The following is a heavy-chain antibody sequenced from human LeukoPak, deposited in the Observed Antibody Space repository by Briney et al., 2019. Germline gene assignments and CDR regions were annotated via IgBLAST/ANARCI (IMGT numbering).Heavy chain of an antibody. J-gene: IGHJ4*02. Sequence: GGSLRLSCAASGFTFSNAWMSWVRQAPGKGLEWVGRIKSKTDSGTTDYAAPVKGRFTISRDDSKNTLYLQMNGLETEDTAVYYCTTDPLHYDILTGYFRGLDYWGQGTLVTVSS. V-gene: IGHV3-15*01. D-gene: IGHD3-9*01. CDR1: GFTFSNAW. CDR3: TTDPLHYDILTGYFRGLDY. CDR2: IKSKTDSGTT.